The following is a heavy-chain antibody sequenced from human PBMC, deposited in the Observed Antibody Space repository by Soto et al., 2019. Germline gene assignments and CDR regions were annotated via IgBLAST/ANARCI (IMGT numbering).Heavy chain of an antibody. CDR3: ANGNYVWENAVDAFDI. D-gene: IGHD3-16*01. Sequence: EVQLLESGGGLVQPGGSLRLSCAASGFTFSSYAMSWVRQAPGKGLEWVSAISGSGGSTYYADSVKGRFTISRDNSKNTLYLQMNSLRAEDTAVYYCANGNYVWENAVDAFDIWGQGTMVTVSS. CDR1: GFTFSSYA. J-gene: IGHJ3*02. V-gene: IGHV3-23*01. CDR2: ISGSGGST.